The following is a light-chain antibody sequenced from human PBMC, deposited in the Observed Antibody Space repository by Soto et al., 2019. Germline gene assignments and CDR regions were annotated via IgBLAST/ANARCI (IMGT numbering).Light chain of an antibody. J-gene: IGKJ1*01. V-gene: IGKV3-15*01. Sequence: EIVMTQSPATLSVSPGERATLSCRASQSVSSNLAWYQQKPGQAPRLLIYGASTRATGTPARFSGSGSGTEFTRTISSLQSEDFAVYYCQHRKTFGQGTKVEIK. CDR1: QSVSSN. CDR2: GAS. CDR3: QHRKT.